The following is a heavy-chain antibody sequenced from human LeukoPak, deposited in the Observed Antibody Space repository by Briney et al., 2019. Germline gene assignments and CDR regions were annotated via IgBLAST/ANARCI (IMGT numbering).Heavy chain of an antibody. Sequence: GASVTVSCKASGYTFTSYGISWVRQAPGQGLEWMGWISAYNGNTNYAQKLQGRVTMTTDTSTSTAYMELSSLRSEDTAVYYCARDPARSGYSYGYSDYWGQGTLVTVSS. D-gene: IGHD5-18*01. CDR1: GYTFTSYG. V-gene: IGHV1-18*01. CDR3: ARDPARSGYSYGYSDY. J-gene: IGHJ4*02. CDR2: ISAYNGNT.